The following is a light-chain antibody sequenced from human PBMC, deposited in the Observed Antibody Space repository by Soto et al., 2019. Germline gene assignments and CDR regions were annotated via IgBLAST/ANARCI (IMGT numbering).Light chain of an antibody. J-gene: IGKJ5*01. CDR1: QTVRSY. CDR2: GAS. CDR3: QQRLTWPIT. Sequence: EIVLTQSPATLSLSPGDRATLSCRASQTVRSYFAWYQQKHGQAPRLLIFGASDRATDIPDRFRGSGSGTDFTLTISNLEPEDSAVYYCQQRLTWPITFGQGTRLEI. V-gene: IGKV3-11*01.